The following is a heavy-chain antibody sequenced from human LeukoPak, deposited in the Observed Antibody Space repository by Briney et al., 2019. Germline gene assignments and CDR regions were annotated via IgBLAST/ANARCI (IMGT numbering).Heavy chain of an antibody. CDR1: GFTFSSYS. CDR3: ARDNDAFDI. CDR2: ISSSSSTI. V-gene: IGHV3-48*04. J-gene: IGHJ3*02. Sequence: GSLRLSCAASGFTFSSYSMNWVRQAPGKGLEWVSYISSSSSTIYYADSVKGRFTISRDNAKNSLYLQMNSLRAEDTALYYYARDNDAFDIWGQGTMVTVSS.